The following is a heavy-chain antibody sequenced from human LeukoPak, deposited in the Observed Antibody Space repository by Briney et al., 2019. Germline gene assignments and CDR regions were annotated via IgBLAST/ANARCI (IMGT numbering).Heavy chain of an antibody. Sequence: GGSLRLSCAGSGFSFSGYWINWVRQAPGRGLEWVASINLDGSEKYYVASVKGRFTISRDNAKNSLYLQMNSLRAEDTAVYYCARDNWGFDIWGQGTIVTVSS. J-gene: IGHJ3*02. CDR3: ARDNWGFDI. V-gene: IGHV3-7*04. CDR2: INLDGSEK. D-gene: IGHD7-27*01. CDR1: GFSFSGYW.